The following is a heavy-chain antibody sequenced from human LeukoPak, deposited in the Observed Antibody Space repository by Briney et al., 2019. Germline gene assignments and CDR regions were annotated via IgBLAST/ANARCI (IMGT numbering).Heavy chain of an antibody. D-gene: IGHD2-2*01. V-gene: IGHV3-7*01. CDR1: GFTFSSSW. Sequence: GGSLRLSCAVSGFTFSSSWMSWVRQAPGKGLEWMANIRPDGSATYYVDSVKGRFTVSRDNAKNTLYLQMNSLRAEDTAVYYCARGRYCSSTSCYCPDYWGQGTLVTVSS. CDR3: ARGRYCSSTSCYCPDY. J-gene: IGHJ4*02. CDR2: IRPDGSAT.